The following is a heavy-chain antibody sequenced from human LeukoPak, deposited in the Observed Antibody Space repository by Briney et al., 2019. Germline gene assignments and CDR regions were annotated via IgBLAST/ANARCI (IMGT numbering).Heavy chain of an antibody. D-gene: IGHD3-22*01. CDR2: ISSDSNTR. J-gene: IGHJ4*02. CDR3: LREGYYDTSGPFSGYFDF. V-gene: IGHV3-30*04. Sequence: GGSLRLSCAGSGFIFKDYVIHWARQAPGKGLEWVAVISSDSNTRIYANSVEGRFTISRDNSKNTVYLQLSGLRVEDTAVYYCLREGYYDTSGPFSGYFDFWGQGDLVAVSS. CDR1: GFIFKDYV.